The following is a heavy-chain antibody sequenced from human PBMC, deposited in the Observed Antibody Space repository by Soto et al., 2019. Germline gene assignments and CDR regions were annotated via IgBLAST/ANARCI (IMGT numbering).Heavy chain of an antibody. V-gene: IGHV3-21*01. CDR3: ARDGGSYYFDY. Sequence: PGGSLRLSCAASGFTFSSYSMNWVRQAPGKGLEWVSSISTIYYADSVKGRFTISRDNAKNSLYLQMNSLRAEDTAVYYCARDGGSYYFDYWGQGTLVTGSS. D-gene: IGHD1-26*01. CDR2: ISTI. J-gene: IGHJ4*02. CDR1: GFTFSSYS.